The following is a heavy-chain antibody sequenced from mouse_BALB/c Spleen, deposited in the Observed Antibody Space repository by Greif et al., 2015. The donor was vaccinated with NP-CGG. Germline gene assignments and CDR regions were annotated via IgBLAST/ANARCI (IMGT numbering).Heavy chain of an antibody. D-gene: IGHD4-1*01. CDR3: ARERLTGAFDY. CDR1: GYTFTSYW. V-gene: IGHV1-7*01. Sequence: VQLQQSGAELAKPGASVKMSCKASGYTFTSYWMHWVKQRPGQGLEWIGYINPSTGYTEYNQKFKDKATLTADKSSSTAYMQLSSLTAEDSAVYYCARERLTGAFDYWGQGTTLTVSS. CDR2: INPSTGYT. J-gene: IGHJ2*01.